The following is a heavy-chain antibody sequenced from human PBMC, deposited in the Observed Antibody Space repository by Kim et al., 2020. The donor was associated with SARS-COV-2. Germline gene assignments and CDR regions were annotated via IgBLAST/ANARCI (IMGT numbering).Heavy chain of an antibody. J-gene: IGHJ4*02. V-gene: IGHV4-39*01. CDR1: GGSISSSSYY. CDR3: LGTMVRGVIRYFDY. Sequence: SETLSLTCTVSGGSISSSSYYWGWIRQPPGKGLEWIGSIYYSGSTYYNPSLKSRVTISVDTSKNQFSLKLSSVTAADTAVYYCLGTMVRGVIRYFDYWGQGTLVTVSS. CDR2: IYYSGST. D-gene: IGHD3-10*01.